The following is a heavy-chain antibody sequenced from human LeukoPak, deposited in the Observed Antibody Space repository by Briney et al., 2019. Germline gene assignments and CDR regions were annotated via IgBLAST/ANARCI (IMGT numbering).Heavy chain of an antibody. V-gene: IGHV4-59*01. CDR1: GGSISGYY. CDR2: VHYNGSP. D-gene: IGHD3-3*01. CDR3: ARTTFLSGRSPDYHHCYMDV. Sequence: PSETLSLTCTVSGGSISGYYWSWIRQAPGKGLEWIGYVHYNGSPNYNASLKSRVTISVDASKNQFSLKVSFVSAADTAVYYCARTTFLSGRSPDYHHCYMDVWGKGTTVTVSS. J-gene: IGHJ6*03.